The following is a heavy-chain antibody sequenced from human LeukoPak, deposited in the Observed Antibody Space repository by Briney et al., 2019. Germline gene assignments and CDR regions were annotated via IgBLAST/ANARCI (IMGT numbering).Heavy chain of an antibody. CDR2: TNSGGTTT. CDR3: AKQSYARSLGE. V-gene: IGHV3-23*01. D-gene: IGHD3-10*02. Sequence: GGSLRLSCATSGFPFSDFSMTWVRQAPGKGLEWISTTNSGGTTTYYAESVKGRFTISRDNFKNALYLQMSSLRVEDTAIYFCAKQSYARSLGEGGPGTLVTVSS. CDR1: GFPFSDFS. J-gene: IGHJ4*02.